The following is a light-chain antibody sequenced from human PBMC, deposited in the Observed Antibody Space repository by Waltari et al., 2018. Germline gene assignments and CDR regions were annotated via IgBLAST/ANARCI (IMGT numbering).Light chain of an antibody. Sequence: QSALTQPASVSGSPGQPIPISCTGTSSAVGGFNYVSWYQQHPGKAPKLMIYDVSNRPSGVSNRFSGSKSGNTASLTISGLQAEDEADYYCSSYTISSTVVFGGGTKLTVL. CDR2: DVS. CDR1: SSAVGGFNY. V-gene: IGLV2-14*03. CDR3: SSYTISSTVV. J-gene: IGLJ2*01.